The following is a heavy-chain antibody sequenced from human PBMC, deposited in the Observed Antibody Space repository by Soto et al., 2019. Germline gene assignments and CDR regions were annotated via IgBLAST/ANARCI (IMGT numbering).Heavy chain of an antibody. V-gene: IGHV3-30-3*01. CDR3: ARGGPYYDYVWGSYRDPSDY. CDR2: ISYDGSNK. Sequence: QVQLVESGGGVVQPGRSLRLSCAAAGFTFSSYAMHWVRQAPGKGLEWVAVISYDGSNKYYADAVKGRFTISRDNSKNTLYMQMNSLRAEDTAVYYCARGGPYYDYVWGSYRDPSDYWGQGTLVTVSS. J-gene: IGHJ4*02. CDR1: GFTFSSYA. D-gene: IGHD3-16*02.